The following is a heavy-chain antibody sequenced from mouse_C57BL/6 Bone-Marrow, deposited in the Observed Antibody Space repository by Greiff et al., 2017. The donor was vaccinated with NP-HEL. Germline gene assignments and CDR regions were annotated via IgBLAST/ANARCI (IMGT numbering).Heavy chain of an antibody. Sequence: QVQLQQPGAELVKPGASVKLSCKASGYTFTSYWMQWVKQRPGQGLEWIGEIDPSDSYTNYNQKFKGKATLTVDTSSSTAYMQLSSLTSEDSAVYYCARIWLKNAMDYWGQGTSVTVSS. CDR3: ARIWLKNAMDY. CDR2: IDPSDSYT. J-gene: IGHJ4*01. V-gene: IGHV1-50*01. D-gene: IGHD2-2*01. CDR1: GYTFTSYW.